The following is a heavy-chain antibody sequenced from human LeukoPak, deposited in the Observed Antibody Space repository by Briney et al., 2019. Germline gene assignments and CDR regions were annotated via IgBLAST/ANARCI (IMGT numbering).Heavy chain of an antibody. V-gene: IGHV3-74*01. CDR1: GFTVSSYW. D-gene: IGHD4-23*01. Sequence: PGGSLRLSCAASGFTVSSYWMHWVRQAPGKGLVWVSRINRDGRTISYAGSVKGRFTISRDNAKSTLYLQMNSLRSEDTAVYYCARDFGGNSDYWGEGTLVTVSS. CDR3: ARDFGGNSDY. J-gene: IGHJ4*02. CDR2: INRDGRTI.